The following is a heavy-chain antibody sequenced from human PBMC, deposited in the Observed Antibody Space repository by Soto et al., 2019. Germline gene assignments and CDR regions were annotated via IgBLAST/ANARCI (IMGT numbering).Heavy chain of an antibody. Sequence: GGSLRLSCAASGFTFSSYSMNWVRQAPGKGLEWVSSISSSSSYIYYADSVKGRFTISRDNAKNSLYLQMNSPRAEDTAVYYCARDRSENYYDSSGHVDAFDIWGQGTMVTVSS. CDR2: ISSSSSYI. D-gene: IGHD3-22*01. V-gene: IGHV3-21*01. J-gene: IGHJ3*02. CDR3: ARDRSENYYDSSGHVDAFDI. CDR1: GFTFSSYS.